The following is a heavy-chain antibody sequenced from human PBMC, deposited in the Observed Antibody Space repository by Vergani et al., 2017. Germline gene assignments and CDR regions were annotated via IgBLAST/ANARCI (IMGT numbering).Heavy chain of an antibody. Sequence: EVQLVESGGGLVQPGGSLRLSCAASGFTFSSYEMNWVRQAPGKGLEWVSYISSSGSTIYYADSVKGRFTISRDNAKNSLYLQMNSLRAEDTAVYYCAKDRGTTWPYYYYYGMDVWGQGTTVTVSS. V-gene: IGHV3-48*03. J-gene: IGHJ6*02. CDR3: AKDRGTTWPYYYYYGMDV. CDR2: ISSSGSTI. CDR1: GFTFSSYE. D-gene: IGHD4-17*01.